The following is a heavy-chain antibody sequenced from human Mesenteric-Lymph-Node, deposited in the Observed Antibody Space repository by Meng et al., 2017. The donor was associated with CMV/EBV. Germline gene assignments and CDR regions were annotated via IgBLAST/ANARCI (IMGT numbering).Heavy chain of an antibody. CDR3: ARSYSSSWLDY. CDR1: GFSISSSTG. Sequence: TWVASGFSISSSTGWSWVRQPPGKGLEWIGEIHHSGGTNYNPSLGSRITISVDKSKNQFSLKLSSVTAADTAVYYCARSYSSSWLDYWGQGTLVTVSS. V-gene: IGHV4-4*02. CDR2: IHHSGGT. J-gene: IGHJ4*02. D-gene: IGHD6-13*01.